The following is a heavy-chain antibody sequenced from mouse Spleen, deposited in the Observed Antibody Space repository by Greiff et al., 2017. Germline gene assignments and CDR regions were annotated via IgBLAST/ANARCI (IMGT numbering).Heavy chain of an antibody. CDR3: ARDYYGSSHYFDY. D-gene: IGHD1-1*01. CDR2: INPSTGYT. Sequence: VQLQQSGAELAKPGASVKMSCKASGYTFTSYWMHWVKQRPGQGLEWIGYINPSTGYTEYNQKFKDKATLTADKSSSTAYMQLSSLTSEDSAVYYCARDYYGSSHYFDYWGQGTTLTVSS. J-gene: IGHJ2*01. V-gene: IGHV1-7*01. CDR1: GYTFTSYW.